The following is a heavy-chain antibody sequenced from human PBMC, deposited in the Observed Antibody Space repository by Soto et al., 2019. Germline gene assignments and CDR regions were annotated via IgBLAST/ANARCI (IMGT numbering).Heavy chain of an antibody. Sequence: SETLSLTCTVSGGSISSYYWSWIRQPPGKGLEWIGYIYYSGSTNYNPPLKSRVTISVDTSKNQFSLKLSSVTAADTAVYYCAMSGYYNLGAFDIWGQGTMVTVSS. CDR3: AMSGYYNLGAFDI. J-gene: IGHJ3*02. D-gene: IGHD3-22*01. CDR2: IYYSGST. V-gene: IGHV4-59*01. CDR1: GGSISSYY.